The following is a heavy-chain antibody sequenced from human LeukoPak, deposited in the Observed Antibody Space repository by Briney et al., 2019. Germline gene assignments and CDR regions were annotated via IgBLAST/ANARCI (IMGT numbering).Heavy chain of an antibody. J-gene: IGHJ4*02. Sequence: PGGSLRLSCAASDFTFNNYAMTWVHQAPGKGLEWVSAISNNGGYTYYADSVQGRFTISRDNSKSTLCLQMNSLRAEDTAVYYCAKQLGYCSDGSCYFPYWGQGTLVTVSS. V-gene: IGHV3-23*01. CDR1: DFTFNNYA. CDR3: AKQLGYCSDGSCYFPY. D-gene: IGHD2-15*01. CDR2: ISNNGGYT.